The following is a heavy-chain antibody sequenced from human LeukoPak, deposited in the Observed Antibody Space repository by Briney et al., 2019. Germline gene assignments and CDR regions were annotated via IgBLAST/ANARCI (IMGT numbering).Heavy chain of an antibody. CDR1: GGSFSGYY. Sequence: SETLSLTCAVYGGSFSGYYWSWIRQPPGKGLEWIGEVNHSGSTNYNPSLKSRVTISVDTSKNQFSLKLSSVTAADTAVYYCARPIWSRKHTSGAFDIWGQGTMVTVSS. CDR2: VNHSGST. V-gene: IGHV4-34*01. CDR3: ARPIWSRKHTSGAFDI. D-gene: IGHD3-10*01. J-gene: IGHJ3*02.